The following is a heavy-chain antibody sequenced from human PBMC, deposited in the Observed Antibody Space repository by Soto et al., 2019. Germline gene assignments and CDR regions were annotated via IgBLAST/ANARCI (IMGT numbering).Heavy chain of an antibody. Sequence: SDTLSLTCTVSGGSISSYYWSWIRQPPGKGLEWIGDIYYSGSTNYNPSLKSRVTISVDTSKNQFSLKLSSVTAADTAVYYCARGGPLNVVPAAKALLLAFDPWGQGTLVTVSS. D-gene: IGHD2-2*01. CDR2: IYYSGST. CDR1: GGSISSYY. CDR3: ARGGPLNVVPAAKALLLAFDP. V-gene: IGHV4-59*12. J-gene: IGHJ5*02.